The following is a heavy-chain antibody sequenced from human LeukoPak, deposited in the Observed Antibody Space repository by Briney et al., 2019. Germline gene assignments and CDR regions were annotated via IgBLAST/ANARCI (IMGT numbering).Heavy chain of an antibody. J-gene: IGHJ4*02. CDR1: GGSISSYY. CDR2: IYYSGST. Sequence: SETLSLTCTVSGGSISSYYWSWIRQPPGKGLEWIGYIYYSGSTNYNPSLKSRVTISVDTSKNQFSLKLSSVTAADTAVYYCARGYYGSGSYPPLGYFDYWGQGTLVTVSS. CDR3: ARGYYGSGSYPPLGYFDY. V-gene: IGHV4-59*01. D-gene: IGHD3-10*01.